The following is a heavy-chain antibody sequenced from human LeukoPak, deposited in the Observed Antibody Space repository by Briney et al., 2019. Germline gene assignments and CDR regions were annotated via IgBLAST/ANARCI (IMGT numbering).Heavy chain of an antibody. CDR1: GDSVSSSNYY. Sequence: PSETLSLTCTVSGDSVSSSNYYWGWIRQPPGQGLEWIGSIYYSGSTYYNLSLKSRVTISADTSKNRFSLRLISVTAADTAVYFCTRRRREVTSSAVIDYWGEGTEVTVSS. CDR3: TRRRREVTSSAVIDY. V-gene: IGHV4-39*01. J-gene: IGHJ4*02. D-gene: IGHD2-21*02. CDR2: IYYSGST.